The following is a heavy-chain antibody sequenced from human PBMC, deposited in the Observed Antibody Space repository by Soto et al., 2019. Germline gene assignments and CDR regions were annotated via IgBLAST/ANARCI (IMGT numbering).Heavy chain of an antibody. CDR2: IYFTGNT. CDR1: GGSVSSGSYF. D-gene: IGHD1-26*01. Sequence: SETLSLTCTVSGGSVSSGSYFWSWMRQAPGKGLEWIGHIYFTGNTNYNPSLKSRVTMSVDTSKHQFSLNLSSVTAADTAVYYCARLAVRARGGPVVPWGQGAMVTVYS. J-gene: IGHJ5*02. V-gene: IGHV4-61*01. CDR3: ARLAVRARGGPVVP.